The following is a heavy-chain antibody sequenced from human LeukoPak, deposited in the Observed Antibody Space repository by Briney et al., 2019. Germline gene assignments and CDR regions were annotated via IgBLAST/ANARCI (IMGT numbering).Heavy chain of an antibody. Sequence: PSETLSLTCTVSGGSISSYYWSWIRQPAGKGLEWIGRIYTSGSTNYNPSLKSRVTMSVDTSKNQFSLKLSSVTAADTAVYYCARDRGYFDWLSFFDYWGQGTLVTVSS. CDR2: IYTSGST. V-gene: IGHV4-4*07. J-gene: IGHJ4*02. D-gene: IGHD3-9*01. CDR1: GGSISSYY. CDR3: ARDRGYFDWLSFFDY.